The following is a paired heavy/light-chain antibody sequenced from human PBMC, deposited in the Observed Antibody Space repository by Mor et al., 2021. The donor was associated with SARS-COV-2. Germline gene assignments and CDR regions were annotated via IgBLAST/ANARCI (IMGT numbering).Light chain of an antibody. CDR2: STS. Sequence: DIQMTQSPDSLSASVGDRVTITCRPSQSIRNFLNWYQQKPGKAPRLLIYSTSTLQSGVPSRFSGSGSGTHFTLTISSLQAEDFATYYCQQSYSAPVTFGGGTKVEIK. CDR1: QSIRNF. J-gene: IGKJ4*01. CDR3: QQSYSAPVT. V-gene: IGKV1-39*01.
Heavy chain of an antibody. CDR1: GGSFSGYY. V-gene: IGHV4-34*01. CDR3: ARVGYDYVWGSYRPPTYFDY. CDR2: INHSGST. D-gene: IGHD3-16*02. J-gene: IGHJ4*02. Sequence: QVQLQQWGAGLLKPSETLSLTCAVYGGSFSGYYWSWIRQPPGKGLEWIGEINHSGSTNYNPSLKSRVTISVDTSKNQFSLKLSSVTAADTAVYYCARVGYDYVWGSYRPPTYFDYWGQGTLVTVSS.